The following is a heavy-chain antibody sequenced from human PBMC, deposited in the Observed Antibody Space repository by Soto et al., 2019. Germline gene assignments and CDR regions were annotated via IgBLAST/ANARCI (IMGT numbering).Heavy chain of an antibody. CDR2: IIPILGIA. Sequence: QVQLVQSGAEVKKPGSSVKVSCKASGGTFSSYTISWVRQAPGQGLEWMGRIIPILGIANYAQKFQGRVTMTADKSTSTAYMELSSLRSEDTAVYYCARDSGYDSPYYFDYWGQGTLVTVSS. D-gene: IGHD5-12*01. CDR1: GGTFSSYT. J-gene: IGHJ4*02. CDR3: ARDSGYDSPYYFDY. V-gene: IGHV1-69*08.